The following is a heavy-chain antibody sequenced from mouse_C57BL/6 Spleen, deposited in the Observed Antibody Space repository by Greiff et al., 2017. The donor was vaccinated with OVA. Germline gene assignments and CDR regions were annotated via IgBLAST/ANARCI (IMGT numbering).Heavy chain of an antibody. Sequence: EVQLVESGGGLVQPGGSMKLSCVASGFTFSNYWMNWVRQSPETGLEWVAQIRLKSDNYATHYAESVKGRFTISRDDSKSSVYLQMNNLRAEDTGIYYCTYYFYAMDYWGQGTSVTVSS. CDR2: IRLKSDNYAT. CDR1: GFTFSNYW. D-gene: IGHD1-1*01. CDR3: TYYFYAMDY. J-gene: IGHJ4*01. V-gene: IGHV6-3*01.